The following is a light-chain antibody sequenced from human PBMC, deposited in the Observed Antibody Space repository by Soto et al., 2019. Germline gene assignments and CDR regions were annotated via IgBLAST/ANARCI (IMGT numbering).Light chain of an antibody. CDR3: SSYTSSSTVVV. CDR1: SSDVGSYNR. Sequence: QSALTQPPSVSGSPGQSVTISCTGTSSDVGSYNRVSWYQQPPGTAPKLMIYEVSNRPSGVPDRFSGSKSGNTASLTIAGLQAEDEAEYYCSSYTSSSTVVVFGGGTKLTVL. J-gene: IGLJ2*01. V-gene: IGLV2-18*02. CDR2: EVS.